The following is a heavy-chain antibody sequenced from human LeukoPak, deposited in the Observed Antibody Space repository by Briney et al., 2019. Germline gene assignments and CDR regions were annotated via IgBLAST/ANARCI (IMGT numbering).Heavy chain of an antibody. D-gene: IGHD3-10*02. CDR3: AKSPITTFAEF. CDR1: GFTFSSYA. CDR2: ISYDGSNK. V-gene: IGHV3-30-3*02. J-gene: IGHJ4*02. Sequence: GGSLRLSCAASGFTFSSYATHWVRQAPGKGLEWVAVISYDGSNKYYADSVKGRFTISRDNSKNTLYLQMNSLRAEDTAIYHRAKSPITTFAEFWGQGTLVTVSS.